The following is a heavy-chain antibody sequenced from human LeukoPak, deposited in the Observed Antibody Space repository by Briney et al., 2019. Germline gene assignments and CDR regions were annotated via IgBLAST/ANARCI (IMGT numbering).Heavy chain of an antibody. D-gene: IGHD3-22*01. V-gene: IGHV4-34*01. CDR3: AALYYDSPPFDY. CDR2: INHSGST. J-gene: IGHJ4*02. CDR1: GGSFSGYY. Sequence: SETLSLTCAVYGGSFSGYYWSWIRQPPGKGLEWIGEINHSGSTNYNPSLKSRVTISVDTSKNQFSLKLSSVTAADTAVYYCAALYYDSPPFDYWGQGTLVTVSS.